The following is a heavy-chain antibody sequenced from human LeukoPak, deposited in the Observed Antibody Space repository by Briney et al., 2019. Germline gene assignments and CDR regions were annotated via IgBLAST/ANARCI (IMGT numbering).Heavy chain of an antibody. CDR3: ARDGYCSGGSCHSFEY. V-gene: IGHV1-18*01. CDR1: GYTFTSYG. Sequence: ASVKVSCKASGYTFTSYGISWVRQAPGQGLEWMGWISAYNGNTNYAQKFQGRVTMTTDTSTSTAYMELRSLRSDDTAVYFCARDGYCSGGSCHSFEYWGQGTLVTVPS. CDR2: ISAYNGNT. D-gene: IGHD2-15*01. J-gene: IGHJ4*02.